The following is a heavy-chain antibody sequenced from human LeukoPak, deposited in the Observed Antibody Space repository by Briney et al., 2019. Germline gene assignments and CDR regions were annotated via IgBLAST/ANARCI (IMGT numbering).Heavy chain of an antibody. V-gene: IGHV4-30-4*01. CDR3: ATLYGDYERWFDP. J-gene: IGHJ5*02. CDR1: GGSISSGDYY. Sequence: SETLSLTCTVSGGSISSGDYYWSWIRQPPGKGLEWIGYIYYSGSTYYNPSLKSRVTISVDTSKNQFSLKLSSVPAADTAVYYCATLYGDYERWFDPWGQGTLVTVSS. D-gene: IGHD4-17*01. CDR2: IYYSGST.